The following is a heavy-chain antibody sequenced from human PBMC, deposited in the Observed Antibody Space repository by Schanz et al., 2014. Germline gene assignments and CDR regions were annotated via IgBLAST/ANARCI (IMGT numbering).Heavy chain of an antibody. V-gene: IGHV1-3*04. CDR2: IHTGSGNT. CDR1: GSTFAGHA. J-gene: IGHJ6*03. D-gene: IGHD3-3*01. CDR3: ASGEARVTSSGVVIVPMNV. Sequence: QVQLVQSGAEVKKPGSSGKVSCQASGSTFAGHAVNWVRQAPGQGPEWVGWIHTGSGNTKYSQKFEGRVTITRDTSASIVYMELSSLRSEDTAVFFCASGEARVTSSGVVIVPMNVWGKGTTVIVSS.